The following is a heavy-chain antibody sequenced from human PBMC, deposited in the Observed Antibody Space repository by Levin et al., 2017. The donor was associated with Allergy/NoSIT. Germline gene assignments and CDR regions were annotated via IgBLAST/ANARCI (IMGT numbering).Heavy chain of an antibody. J-gene: IGHJ5*02. CDR2: IIPIFGTA. V-gene: IGHV1-69*01. CDR3: ARDRLEYSSFPGVWFDP. D-gene: IGHD6-6*01. CDR1: GGTFSSYA. Sequence: KISCKASGGTFSSYAISWVRQAPGQGLEWMGGIIPIFGTANYAQKFQGRVTITADESTSTAYMELSSLRSEDTAVYYCARDRLEYSSFPGVWFDPWGQGTLVTVSS.